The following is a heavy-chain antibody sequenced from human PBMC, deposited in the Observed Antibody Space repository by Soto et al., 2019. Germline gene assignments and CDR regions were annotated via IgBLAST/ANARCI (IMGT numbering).Heavy chain of an antibody. CDR2: ISYDGSNK. D-gene: IGHD2-15*01. CDR3: AKDQRTVVNYWYFDL. J-gene: IGHJ2*01. CDR1: GFTFSSYG. Sequence: QVQLVESGGGVVQPGRSLRLSCAASGFTFSSYGMHWVRQAPGKGLEWVAVISYDGSNKYYADSVKGRFTISRDNSKNTLYRQMNSLRAEDTAVYYCAKDQRTVVNYWYFDLWGRGTLVTVSS. V-gene: IGHV3-30*18.